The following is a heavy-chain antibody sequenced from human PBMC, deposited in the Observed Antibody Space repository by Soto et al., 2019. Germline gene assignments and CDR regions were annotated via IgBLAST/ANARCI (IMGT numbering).Heavy chain of an antibody. J-gene: IGHJ4*02. CDR2: ISSSGSTI. CDR1: GFTFSDYY. V-gene: IGHV3-11*01. D-gene: IGHD2-21*02. Sequence: GGSLRLSCAASGFTFSDYYMSWIRQAPGKGLEWVSYISSSGSTIYYADSVKGRFTISRDNATTSLYLQMTSLRAEDTAVYYCSRAACGGDCYIDYWGQGTLVTVSS. CDR3: SRAACGGDCYIDY.